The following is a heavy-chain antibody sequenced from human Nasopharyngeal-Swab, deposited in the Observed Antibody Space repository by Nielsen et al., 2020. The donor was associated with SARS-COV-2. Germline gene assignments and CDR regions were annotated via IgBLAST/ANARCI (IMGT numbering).Heavy chain of an antibody. CDR3: ARGSSSSWYSLDY. Sequence: GGSLRLSCAASGFTFSSYSMNWVRQAPGKGLEWVSSISSSSSYIYCADSVKGRFTISRDNAKNSLYLQMNSLRAEDTAVYYCARGSSSSWYSLDYWGQGTLVTVSS. J-gene: IGHJ4*02. V-gene: IGHV3-21*01. CDR1: GFTFSSYS. D-gene: IGHD6-13*01. CDR2: ISSSSSYI.